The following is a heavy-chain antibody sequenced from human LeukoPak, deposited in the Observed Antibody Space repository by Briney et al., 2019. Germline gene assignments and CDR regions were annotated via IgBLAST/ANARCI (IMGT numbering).Heavy chain of an antibody. D-gene: IGHD2-2*01. CDR2: IYTSGST. J-gene: IGHJ6*02. V-gene: IGHV4-61*02. CDR3: ARDGYQLPRGTYYGMDV. CDR1: GGSISSGSYY. Sequence: SETLSLTCTVSGGSISSGSYYWSWIRQPAGKGLEWIGRIYTSGSTNYNPSLKSRVTISVDTSKNQFPLKLSSVTAADTAVYYCARDGYQLPRGTYYGMDVWGQGTTVTVSS.